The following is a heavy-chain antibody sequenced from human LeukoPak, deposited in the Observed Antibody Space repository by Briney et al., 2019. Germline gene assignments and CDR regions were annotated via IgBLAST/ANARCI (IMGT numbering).Heavy chain of an antibody. CDR2: IWYDGSNK. D-gene: IGHD2-21*02. J-gene: IGHJ1*01. CDR1: GFTFSSYG. Sequence: GGSLRLSCAASGFTFSSYGMHWVPQAPGKGPEGVAVIWYDGSNKYYADSVKGRFTISRDNSKNTLYSQMNSLRAEDTAVYYCTRDSRNDFDFQHWGQGTLVTVSS. CDR3: TRDSRNDFDFQH. V-gene: IGHV3-33*01.